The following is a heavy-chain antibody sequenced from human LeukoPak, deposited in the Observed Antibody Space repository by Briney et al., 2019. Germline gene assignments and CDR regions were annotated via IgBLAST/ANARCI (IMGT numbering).Heavy chain of an antibody. J-gene: IGHJ4*02. CDR2: ISYDGSNK. D-gene: IGHD4/OR15-4a*01. Sequence: GGSLRLSCAASGFTFSSYAMHWVRQAPGKGLEWVAVISYDGSNKYYADSVKGRFTISRDNAKNSLYLQMSSLRAEDTAVYYCARVHGAYPFDYWGQGTLVTVSS. V-gene: IGHV3-30*04. CDR3: ARVHGAYPFDY. CDR1: GFTFSSYA.